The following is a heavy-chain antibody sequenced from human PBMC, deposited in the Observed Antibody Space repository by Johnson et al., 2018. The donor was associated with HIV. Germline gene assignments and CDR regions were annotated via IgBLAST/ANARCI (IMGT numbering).Heavy chain of an antibody. D-gene: IGHD2-2*01. CDR2: FYSGGNT. J-gene: IGHJ3*02. CDR1: GFTVSSTY. CDR3: ARGFCSSASCYLHAFDI. Sequence: VQLVESGGDLIQPGGSLRLSCAASGFTVSSTYMSWIRQAPGKGLEWVSVFYSGGNTYHADSVKGRFTISRDNSKNPLYLQMNTLRAEDTAVYYCARGFCSSASCYLHAFDIWGQGTMVTVSS. V-gene: IGHV3-66*03.